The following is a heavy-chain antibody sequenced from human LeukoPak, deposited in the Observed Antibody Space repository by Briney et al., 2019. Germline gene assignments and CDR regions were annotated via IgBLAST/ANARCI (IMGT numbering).Heavy chain of an antibody. V-gene: IGHV4-39*01. J-gene: IGHJ4*02. CDR1: GGSISSSSCY. CDR2: IYYSGST. Sequence: SETLSLTCSVSGGSISSSSCYRSWVRQPPGKGLEWIGNIYYSGSTYYNPSLKSRVSLSVDTSKNQFSLKLSSVTAADTAVYYCARYRSWYSFDYWGQGTLVTVSS. D-gene: IGHD6-19*01. CDR3: ARYRSWYSFDY.